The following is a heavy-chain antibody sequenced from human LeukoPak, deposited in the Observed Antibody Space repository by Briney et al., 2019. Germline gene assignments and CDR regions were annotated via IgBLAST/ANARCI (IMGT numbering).Heavy chain of an antibody. CDR2: ISASGGST. D-gene: IGHD6-19*01. Sequence: GGSLRLSCAASGFTFRSYAMSWVRQAPGKGLGWVSAISASGGSTYYADSVKGRFTISRDNSKNTLYLQMNSLRAEDTAVDYCXERYSSGWYCYWGQGTLVTVSS. CDR3: XERYSSGWYCY. CDR1: GFTFRSYA. J-gene: IGHJ4*02. V-gene: IGHV3-23*01.